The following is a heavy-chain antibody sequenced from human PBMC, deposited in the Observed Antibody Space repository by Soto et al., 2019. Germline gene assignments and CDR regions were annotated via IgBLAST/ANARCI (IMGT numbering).Heavy chain of an antibody. CDR3: ARGSGSSGWYGY. CDR1: GGTFSSYT. D-gene: IGHD6-19*01. J-gene: IGHJ4*02. V-gene: IGHV1-69*02. Sequence: QVQLVQSGAEVKKPGSSVKVSCKASGGTFSSYTISWVRQAPGQGLEWMGRIIPILGIANYAQKFQGRVTISADKSTLTAYMELSSLRSEDTAVYYCARGSGSSGWYGYWGQGTLVTVSS. CDR2: IIPILGIA.